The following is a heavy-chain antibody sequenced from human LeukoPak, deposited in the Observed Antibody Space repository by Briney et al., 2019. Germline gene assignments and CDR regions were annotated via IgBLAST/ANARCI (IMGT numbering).Heavy chain of an antibody. V-gene: IGHV1-46*01. CDR1: GYTFTSYY. CDR2: INPSGGST. J-gene: IGHJ4*02. CDR3: ARTPNSGVVPAAHFDY. Sequence: GASVKVSCKASGYTFTSYYMHWVRQAPGQELEWMGIINPSGGSTSYAQKFQGRVTMTRDTSTSTVYMELSSLRSEDTAVYYCARTPNSGVVPAAHFDYWGQGTLVTVSS. D-gene: IGHD2-2*01.